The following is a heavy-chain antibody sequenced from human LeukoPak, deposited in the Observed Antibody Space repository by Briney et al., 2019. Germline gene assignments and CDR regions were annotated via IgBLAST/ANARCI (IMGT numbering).Heavy chain of an antibody. CDR2: INPNSGGT. V-gene: IGHV1-2*02. J-gene: IGHJ4*02. CDR3: ARPLYTWNNEYFAY. D-gene: IGHD1/OR15-1a*01. CDR1: GYTFTGYY. Sequence: ASVKVSCKASGYTFTGYYMHWVRQAPGQGLEWMGWINPNSGGTNYAQKFQGRVTMTRDTSISTAYMELSRLRSDDTAVYYCARPLYTWNNEYFAYWGQGTLVTVSS.